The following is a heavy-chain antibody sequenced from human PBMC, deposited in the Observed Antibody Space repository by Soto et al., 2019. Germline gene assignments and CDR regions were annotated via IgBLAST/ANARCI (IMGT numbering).Heavy chain of an antibody. Sequence: HPGGSLRLSCEASGFMLRNYAMHWVRQAPGKGLEWVAAVSHDGGKKDYAESVKGRLIISRDRSRDTVYLQMNSLRPEDTAVYYCVRETQIVRVVVPTPGSPGAFDMWGQGTMVTVSS. V-gene: IGHV3-30-3*01. CDR3: VRETQIVRVVVPTPGSPGAFDM. CDR1: GFMLRNYA. J-gene: IGHJ3*02. D-gene: IGHD2-15*01. CDR2: VSHDGGKK.